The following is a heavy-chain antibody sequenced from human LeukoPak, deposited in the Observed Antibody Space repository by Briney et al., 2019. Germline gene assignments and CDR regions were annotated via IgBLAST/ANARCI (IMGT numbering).Heavy chain of an antibody. CDR1: RFIFSSYA. J-gene: IGHJ4*02. V-gene: IGHV3-23*01. D-gene: IGHD6-19*01. CDR2: INGSGYDT. CDR3: AKFRSPIAVAGNAIDC. Sequence: GGSLRLSCAASRFIFSSYAMSWVRHAPGKGLEWVFTINGSGYDTYYAVSVEGRFNISRDNSKTTLYLQMNGLRAEDTAVYYCAKFRSPIAVAGNAIDCWGQGTLVTVSS.